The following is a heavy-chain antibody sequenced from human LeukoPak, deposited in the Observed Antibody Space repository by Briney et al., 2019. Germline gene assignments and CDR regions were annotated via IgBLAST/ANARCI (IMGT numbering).Heavy chain of an antibody. J-gene: IGHJ6*02. CDR1: GYTFTSYG. Sequence: ASVTVSCKASGYTFTSYGISWVRQAPGQGLEWMGWISAYNGNTNYAQKLQGRVTMTTDTSTSTAYMELRSLRSDDTAVYYCARSTIAAAGTPYYYYGMDVWGQGTTVTVSS. CDR3: ARSTIAAAGTPYYYYGMDV. V-gene: IGHV1-18*01. CDR2: ISAYNGNT. D-gene: IGHD6-13*01.